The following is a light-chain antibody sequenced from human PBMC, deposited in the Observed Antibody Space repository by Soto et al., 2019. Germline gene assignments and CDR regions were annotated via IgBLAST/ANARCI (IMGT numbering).Light chain of an antibody. CDR2: DAS. V-gene: IGKV1-5*01. CDR3: QQYNSYSRT. Sequence: DIQMTQSPSTLSASVGDRVTITCRASQSISGWLAWYQQKPGKAPKLLIFDASSLERGVPSRFSGSGSGTEFTLTISSLQPDDFATYYCQQYNSYSRTFGQGTK. J-gene: IGKJ1*01. CDR1: QSISGW.